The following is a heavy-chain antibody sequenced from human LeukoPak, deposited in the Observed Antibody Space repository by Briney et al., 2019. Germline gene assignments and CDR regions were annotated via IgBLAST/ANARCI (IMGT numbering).Heavy chain of an antibody. CDR2: IYYSGST. Sequence: SETLSLTCTVSGGSISSYYWSWIRQPPGKGLEWIWYIYYSGSTNYNPSLKSRVTISVDTSKNQFSLKLSSVTAADTAVYYCARDIVEVTYCGGDCYSWAFDIWGQGTMVTVSS. CDR3: ARDIVEVTYCGGDCYSWAFDI. CDR1: GGSISSYY. D-gene: IGHD2-21*02. V-gene: IGHV4-59*01. J-gene: IGHJ3*02.